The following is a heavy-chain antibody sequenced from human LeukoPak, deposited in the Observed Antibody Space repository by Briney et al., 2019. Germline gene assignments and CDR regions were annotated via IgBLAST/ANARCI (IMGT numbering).Heavy chain of an antibody. CDR2: INPNSGGT. CDR1: GYTFTGYY. D-gene: IGHD6-13*01. V-gene: IGHV1-2*02. J-gene: IGHJ4*02. Sequence: ASVKVSCKASGYTFTGYYMHWLRQAPGQGLGWMGWINPNSGGTNYAQKFQGRVTMTRDTSISTAYMELSRLRSDDTAVYYCARQAGIAAAGYFDYWGQGTLVTVSS. CDR3: ARQAGIAAAGYFDY.